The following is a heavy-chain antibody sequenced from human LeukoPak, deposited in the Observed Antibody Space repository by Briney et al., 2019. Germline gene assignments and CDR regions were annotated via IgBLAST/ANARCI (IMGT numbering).Heavy chain of an antibody. V-gene: IGHV1-69*04. D-gene: IGHD6-19*01. J-gene: IGHJ3*02. CDR1: GGTFSSYA. CDR2: IIPILGIA. CDR3: ARHKRAVAGFKRAFDI. Sequence: GASVKVSCKASGGTFSSYAISWVRQAPGQGLEWMGRIIPILGIANYAQKFQGRVTITADKSTSTAYMELSSLRSEDTAVYYCARHKRAVAGFKRAFDIWGQGTMVTVSS.